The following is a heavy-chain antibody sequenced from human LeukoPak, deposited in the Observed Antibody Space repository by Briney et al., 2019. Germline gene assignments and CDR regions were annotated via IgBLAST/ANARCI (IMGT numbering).Heavy chain of an antibody. CDR2: IYYSGST. V-gene: IGHV4-39*07. Sequence: PSETLSLTCTVSGGSISSFYWGWIRQPPGKGLEWIGSIYYSGSTYYNPSLKSRVTISVDTSKNQFSLKLSSVTAADTAVYYCAREPIVVVILRWFDPWGQGTLVTVSS. CDR1: GGSISSFY. J-gene: IGHJ5*02. D-gene: IGHD3-22*01. CDR3: AREPIVVVILRWFDP.